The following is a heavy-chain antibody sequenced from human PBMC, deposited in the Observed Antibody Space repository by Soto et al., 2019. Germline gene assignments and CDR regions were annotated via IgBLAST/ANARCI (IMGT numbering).Heavy chain of an antibody. V-gene: IGHV4-4*07. CDR1: GGSISSYY. J-gene: IGHJ3*02. D-gene: IGHD3-3*01. CDR2: IYTRGST. Sequence: SETLSLTCTVSGGSISSYYWSWIRQPAGKGLEWIGRIYTRGSTTYNPSLKGRVTMSVDTSKNQFSLKLSSVTAADTAVYYCARDYDFWSGYYFAFDIWGQGTMVTVSS. CDR3: ARDYDFWSGYYFAFDI.